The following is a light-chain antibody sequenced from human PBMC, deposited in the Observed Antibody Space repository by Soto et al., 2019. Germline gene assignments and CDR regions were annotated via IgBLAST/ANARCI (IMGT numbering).Light chain of an antibody. CDR3: QQYGALPGT. CDR1: QSVRGNS. CDR2: SVS. Sequence: EVVLTQSPGTLSLSPGEGATLSCRASQSVRGNSLAWYQQKPGQAPRLLIYSVSSRATGIPDRFSGSGSATDFTLTVSRLEPEDFAVYYCQQYGALPGTFGPGITVDIK. V-gene: IGKV3-20*01. J-gene: IGKJ3*01.